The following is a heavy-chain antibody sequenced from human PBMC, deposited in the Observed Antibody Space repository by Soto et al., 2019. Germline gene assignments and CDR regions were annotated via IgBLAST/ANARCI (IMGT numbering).Heavy chain of an antibody. D-gene: IGHD2-15*01. CDR2: ISASTRNT. CDR3: VRCYCSVGSCYACWHFDL. J-gene: IGHJ2*01. V-gene: IGHV1-18*01. CDR1: GYTFSDYA. Sequence: QVQLVQSGGEVKKPGSSVKVSCQASGYTFSDYAISWVRQAPGQGLEWMGWISASTRNTDQAQNFQGRVIMTLDTSTNTAYMVPRSLRSDDAAVYYCVRCYCSVGSCYACWHFDLWGRGTLVTVSS.